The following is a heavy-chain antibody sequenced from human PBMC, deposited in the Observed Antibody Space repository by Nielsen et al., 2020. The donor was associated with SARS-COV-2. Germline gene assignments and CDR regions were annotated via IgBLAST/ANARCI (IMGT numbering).Heavy chain of an antibody. CDR2: TYYRSKWYN. J-gene: IGHJ4*02. D-gene: IGHD4-17*01. CDR3: ARADYGDYVGDSGPVDY. CDR1: GDSVSSSSAA. Sequence: SQTLSLTCAISGDSVSSSSAAWNWIRQSPSRGLEWLGRTYYRSKWYNDYAVSVKSRITINPDTSKNQFSLHLNSVTPEDTAVYYCARADYGDYVGDSGPVDYWGQGTLVTVSS. V-gene: IGHV6-1*01.